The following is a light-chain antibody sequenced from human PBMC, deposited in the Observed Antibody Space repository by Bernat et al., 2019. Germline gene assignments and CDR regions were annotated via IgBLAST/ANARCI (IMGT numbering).Light chain of an antibody. CDR3: QQYKNSTLS. Sequence: EIVMTQSPATLSVSPGERATLSCRASQSINTYLAWYQQKPGQAPRLLIYGASTRATGIPARFSGSGSGTEFTPTISNLQSGDFVVYYCQQYKNSTLSFGVGTKVEIK. J-gene: IGKJ4*01. CDR1: QSINTY. V-gene: IGKV3-15*01. CDR2: GAS.